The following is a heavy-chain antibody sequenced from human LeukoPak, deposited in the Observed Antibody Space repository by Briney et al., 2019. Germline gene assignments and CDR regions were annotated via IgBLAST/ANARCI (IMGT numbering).Heavy chain of an antibody. CDR3: ASLSVYSSSWYWFDP. J-gene: IGHJ5*02. D-gene: IGHD6-13*01. V-gene: IGHV1-2*02. CDR2: INPNSGGT. CDR1: GYTFTGYY. Sequence: GASVKVSCKASGYTFTGYYMYWVRQAPGQGLEWMGWINPNSGGTNYAQKFQGRVTMTRDTSISTAYMELSRLRSDDTAVYYCASLSVYSSSWYWFDPWGQGTLVTVSS.